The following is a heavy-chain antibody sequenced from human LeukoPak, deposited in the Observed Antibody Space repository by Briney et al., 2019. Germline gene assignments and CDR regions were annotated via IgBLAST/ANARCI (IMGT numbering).Heavy chain of an antibody. J-gene: IGHJ4*02. CDR2: IYSGGST. D-gene: IGHD3-10*01. CDR1: GFTVSDNY. Sequence: GGSLRLSCAASGFTVSDNYMSWVRQAPWKGLEWVSVIYSGGSTYYSDSVKGRFTISRDNSKNTLYLQMNSLRAEDTAVYYCAKETMVRGDWWAFDYWGQGTLVTVSS. CDR3: AKETMVRGDWWAFDY. V-gene: IGHV3-53*01.